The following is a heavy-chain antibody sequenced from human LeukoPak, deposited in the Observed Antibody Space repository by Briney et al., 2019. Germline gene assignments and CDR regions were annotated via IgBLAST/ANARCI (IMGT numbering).Heavy chain of an antibody. J-gene: IGHJ6*02. CDR1: GGSISSYY. Sequence: SETLSLTCTVSGGSISSYYWSWIRQPPGKGLEWIGYIYYSGSTNYNPSLKSRVTISVDTSKNQFSLKLSSVTAADTAVYYCARHGTDFWSGYYPYYYGMDVWGQGTTVTVS. CDR2: IYYSGST. CDR3: ARHGTDFWSGYYPYYYGMDV. D-gene: IGHD3-3*01. V-gene: IGHV4-59*08.